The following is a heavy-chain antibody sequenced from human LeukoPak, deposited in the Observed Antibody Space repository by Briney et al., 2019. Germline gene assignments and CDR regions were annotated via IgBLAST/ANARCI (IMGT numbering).Heavy chain of an antibody. Sequence: GESLRLSCAASGFTFSTYWMHWVRHVPGKGLVWVSRITPPGDNTNYADSMRGRFTVTRDNAKNTPYLQMNSLRAEDTAVYFCARDLGNNPAADLDAFERWGQGTMVTASS. CDR3: ARDLGNNPAADLDAFER. D-gene: IGHD1-14*01. V-gene: IGHV3-74*01. CDR1: GFTFSTYW. CDR2: ITPPGDNT. J-gene: IGHJ3*01.